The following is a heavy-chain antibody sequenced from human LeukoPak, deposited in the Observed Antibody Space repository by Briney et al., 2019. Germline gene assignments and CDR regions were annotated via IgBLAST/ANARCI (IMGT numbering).Heavy chain of an antibody. CDR3: ARETYSSGWFRSQLDP. J-gene: IGHJ5*02. CDR2: IIPIFGTA. CDR1: GGTFSSYA. Sequence: SVKVSCEASGGTFSSYAIRWVRQAPGQGLEWMGGIIPIFGTANYAQKFQGRVTITADESTSTAYMELSSLRSEDTAVYYCARETYSSGWFRSQLDPWGQGTLVTVSS. D-gene: IGHD6-19*01. V-gene: IGHV1-69*13.